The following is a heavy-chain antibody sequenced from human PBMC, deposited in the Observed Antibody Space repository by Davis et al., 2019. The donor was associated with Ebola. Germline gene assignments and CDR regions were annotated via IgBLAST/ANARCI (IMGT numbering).Heavy chain of an antibody. Sequence: MPSETLSLTCTVSGGSISSGGYFWSWIRQHPGKGLEWIGYIYYSGSTYYNPSLKSRVTMSVDTSKNQFSLKVSSVTAADTAVYYCARGGRHTNINCFDPWGQGTLVTVSS. V-gene: IGHV4-31*03. CDR1: GGSISSGGYF. J-gene: IGHJ5*02. CDR3: ARGGRHTNINCFDP. CDR2: IYYSGST. D-gene: IGHD1-1*01.